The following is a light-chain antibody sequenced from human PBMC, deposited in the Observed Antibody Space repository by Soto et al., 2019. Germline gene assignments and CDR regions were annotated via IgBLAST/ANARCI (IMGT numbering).Light chain of an antibody. V-gene: IGKV1-27*01. Sequence: DIQLTQSPSSLSASVGDRVTITCRASQAISSYLAWYQQKPGKVPELLIYATSTLQSGAPSRFSGSGSGTDFTLTISRLQPEDVATYYCHKYNHAPTFGGGTKVELK. CDR1: QAISSY. CDR3: HKYNHAPT. J-gene: IGKJ4*02. CDR2: ATS.